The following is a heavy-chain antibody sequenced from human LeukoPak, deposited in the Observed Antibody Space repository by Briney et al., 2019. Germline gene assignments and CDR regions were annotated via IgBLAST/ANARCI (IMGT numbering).Heavy chain of an antibody. J-gene: IGHJ3*02. CDR3: AGDFHDSFDI. V-gene: IGHV3-33*01. CDR1: GFPFNTYA. Sequence: PGGSLRLSCAASGFPFNTYATHWVRQAPGKGPEWVALIWHDGSNENYADSVKGRFTVSRDNSKNTLYLQMNSLGVDDTAVYYCAGDFHDSFDIWGQRTMVIVSS. CDR2: IWHDGSNE.